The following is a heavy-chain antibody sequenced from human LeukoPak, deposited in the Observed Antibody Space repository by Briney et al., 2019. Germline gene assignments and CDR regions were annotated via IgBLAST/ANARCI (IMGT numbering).Heavy chain of an antibody. CDR2: ISAYNGNT. D-gene: IGHD3-3*01. CDR3: ANWAGAPADYFSGPLDY. V-gene: IGHV1-18*01. Sequence: ASVKVSCTASGYTFTSYGISWVRQAPGQGLEWMGWISAYNGNTNYAQKLQGRVTITRDTSASTAYMELSYLKSEDTAIYYCANWAGAPADYFSGPLDYWGQDTLVTVSS. CDR1: GYTFTSYG. J-gene: IGHJ4*02.